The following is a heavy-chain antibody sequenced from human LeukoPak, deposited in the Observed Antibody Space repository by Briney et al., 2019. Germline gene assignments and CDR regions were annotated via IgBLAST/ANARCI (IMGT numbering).Heavy chain of an antibody. D-gene: IGHD3-9*01. V-gene: IGHV1-2*02. CDR1: GYTFTGYY. CDR2: INPNSGGT. CDR3: ARMGHGGAYYDILTGYYFDY. Sequence: ASVKVSCKASGYTFTGYYMHWVRQAPGQGLEWMGWINPNSGGTNYAQKFQGRVTMTRGTSISTAYMELSRLRSDDTAVYYCARMGHGGAYYDILTGYYFDYWGQGTLVTVSS. J-gene: IGHJ4*02.